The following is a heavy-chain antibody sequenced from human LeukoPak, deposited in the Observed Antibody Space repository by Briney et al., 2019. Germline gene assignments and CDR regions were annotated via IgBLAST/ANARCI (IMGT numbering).Heavy chain of an antibody. CDR1: GFTFSSYA. CDR2: ISGSGGSA. V-gene: IGHV3-23*01. Sequence: GGSLRLSCAASGFTFSSYAMSWVRQAPGKGLEWVSAISGSGGSAYYADSVKGRFTISRDNSKNTLYLQMNSLRAEDTAVYYCAKVDIFLSYYFDYWGQGTLVTVSS. J-gene: IGHJ4*02. D-gene: IGHD3-9*01. CDR3: AKVDIFLSYYFDY.